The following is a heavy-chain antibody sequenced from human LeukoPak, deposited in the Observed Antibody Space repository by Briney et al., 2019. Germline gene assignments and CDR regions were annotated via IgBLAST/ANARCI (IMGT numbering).Heavy chain of an antibody. CDR3: AKDLGDIVVVVAATLTNYYYYGMDV. J-gene: IGHJ6*04. CDR2: ISYDGSNK. D-gene: IGHD2-15*01. CDR1: GFTFSSYG. Sequence: GRSLRLSCAASGFTFSSYGMHWVRQAPGKGLEWVAVISYDGSNKYYADSVKGRFTISRDNSKNTLYLQMNSLRAEDTAVYYCAKDLGDIVVVVAATLTNYYYYGMDVWGKGTTVTVSS. V-gene: IGHV3-30*18.